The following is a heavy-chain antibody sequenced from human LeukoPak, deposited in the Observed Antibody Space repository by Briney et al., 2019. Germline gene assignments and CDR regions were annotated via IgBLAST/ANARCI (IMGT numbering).Heavy chain of an antibody. CDR2: IYYSGST. J-gene: IGHJ4*02. CDR3: AKDRVKDYYDSSGRYYFDY. V-gene: IGHV4-59*12. D-gene: IGHD3-22*01. CDR1: GGSISSYY. Sequence: SETLSLTCTVSGGSISSYYWSWIRQPPGKGLEWIGYIYYSGSTNYNPSLKSRVTISVDTSKNQFSLKLSSVTAADTAVYYCAKDRVKDYYDSSGRYYFDYWGQGTLVAVSS.